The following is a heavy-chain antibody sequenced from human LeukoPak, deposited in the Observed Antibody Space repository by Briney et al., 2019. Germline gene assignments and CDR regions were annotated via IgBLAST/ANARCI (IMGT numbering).Heavy chain of an antibody. CDR1: GFTFSSYG. CDR2: ISGSGSGGST. CDR3: ARDRCSGGSCYMADAFDI. J-gene: IGHJ3*02. D-gene: IGHD2-15*01. Sequence: GGSLRLSCAASGFTFSSYGMSWVRQAPGKGLEWVSSISGSGSGGSTYYADSVKGRFTISRDNSKNTLYLQMNSLRAEDTAVYYCARDRCSGGSCYMADAFDIWGQGTMVTVSS. V-gene: IGHV3-23*01.